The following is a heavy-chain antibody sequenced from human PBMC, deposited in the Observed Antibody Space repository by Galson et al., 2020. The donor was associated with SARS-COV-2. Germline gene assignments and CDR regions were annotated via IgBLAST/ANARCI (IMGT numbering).Heavy chain of an antibody. CDR3: ARSIASDGP. CDR2: INWNGGRI. J-gene: IGHJ5*02. Sequence: GESLKISCAASGFTFDDYGISWVRQAPGKGLEWVSGINWNGGRIGYAESVKGRFTISRDNTKNSLYLQMNSLRADDTALYYCARSIASDGPWGQGTLVTVSS. CDR1: GFTFDDYG. V-gene: IGHV3-20*04. D-gene: IGHD6-13*01.